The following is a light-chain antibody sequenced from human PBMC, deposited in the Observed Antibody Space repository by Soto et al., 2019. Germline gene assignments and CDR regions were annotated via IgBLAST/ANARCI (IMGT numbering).Light chain of an antibody. Sequence: DIQMTQSPSSLSASVRDRVNITCRASHNIRNLLAWYQQKPGKAPKLLIYAASSLQSGVPSRFSGSGSGTDFTLTISSLQPEDFATYYCQQSYSTPLTFGGGTKVDIK. CDR3: QQSYSTPLT. V-gene: IGKV1-39*01. J-gene: IGKJ4*01. CDR1: HNIRNL. CDR2: AAS.